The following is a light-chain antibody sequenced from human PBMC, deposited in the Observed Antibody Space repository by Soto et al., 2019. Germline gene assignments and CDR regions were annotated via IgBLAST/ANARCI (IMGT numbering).Light chain of an antibody. CDR3: VAWDDSLNGVI. J-gene: IGLJ2*01. CDR2: SNN. CDR1: SSNIGSKS. Sequence: QSVLSQPPSASGTPGQRVTISCSGSSSNIGSKSVNWYQQLPGTAPKLLIYSNNQRPSGVPDRFSGSKSGTSASLAISGLQSEDEADYYCVAWDDSLNGVIFGGGTKVIVL. V-gene: IGLV1-44*01.